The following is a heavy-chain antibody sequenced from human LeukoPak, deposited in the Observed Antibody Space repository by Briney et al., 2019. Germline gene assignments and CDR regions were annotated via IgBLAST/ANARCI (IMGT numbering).Heavy chain of an antibody. CDR3: ARRDYYYGSGSYPGPNSWLKNWFDP. V-gene: IGHV4-34*01. D-gene: IGHD3-10*01. CDR2: INHSGST. CDR1: GGSFSGYY. J-gene: IGHJ5*02. Sequence: SETLSLTCAVYGGSFSGYYWSWIRQPPGKGLEWIGEINHSGSTNCNPSLKSRVTISVDTSKNQFSLKLSSVTAADTAVYYCARRDYYYGSGSYPGPNSWLKNWFDPWGQGTLVTVSS.